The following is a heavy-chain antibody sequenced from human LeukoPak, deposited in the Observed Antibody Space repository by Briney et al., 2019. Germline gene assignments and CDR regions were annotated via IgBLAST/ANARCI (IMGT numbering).Heavy chain of an antibody. CDR2: ISAYNGNT. CDR1: GYTFTSYG. CDR3: ARGTIGGSSWYLRGFDY. V-gene: IGHV1-18*01. J-gene: IGHJ4*02. Sequence: ASVKVSCKASGYTFTSYGIGWVRQAPGQGLEWMGWISAYNGNTNYAQKLQGRVTMTTDTSTSTAYMELRSLRSDDTAVYYCARGTIGGSSWYLRGFDYWGQGTLVTVSS. D-gene: IGHD6-13*01.